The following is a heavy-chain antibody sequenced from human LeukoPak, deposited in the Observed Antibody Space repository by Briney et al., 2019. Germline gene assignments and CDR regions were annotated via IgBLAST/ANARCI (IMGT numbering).Heavy chain of an antibody. Sequence: GESLKISCKGSGYSFTSYWIGWVRQMPGKGLEWMGIIYPGDSDTRYSPSLQGQVTISADKSISTAYLQWSSLKASDTAMYYCASPAGATREGDAFDIWGQGTMVTVSS. CDR1: GYSFTSYW. V-gene: IGHV5-51*01. CDR3: ASPAGATREGDAFDI. CDR2: IYPGDSDT. J-gene: IGHJ3*02. D-gene: IGHD1-26*01.